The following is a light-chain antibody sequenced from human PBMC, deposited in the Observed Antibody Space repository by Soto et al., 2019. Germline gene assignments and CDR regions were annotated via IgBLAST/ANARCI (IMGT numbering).Light chain of an antibody. CDR1: SSDVGDYKY. J-gene: IGLJ1*01. CDR3: SSYTTSNTLV. Sequence: QSALTQPASVSGSPGQSITISCTGTSSDVGDYKYVSWYQKHPGKAPKALIYEVSNRPSGVSNRFSGSKSGNTASLTISGLQAEDEDDYYCSSYTTSNTLVFGPGTKLTVL. CDR2: EVS. V-gene: IGLV2-14*01.